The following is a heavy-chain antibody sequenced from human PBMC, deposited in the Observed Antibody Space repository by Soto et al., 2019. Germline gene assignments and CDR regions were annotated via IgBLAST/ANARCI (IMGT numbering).Heavy chain of an antibody. J-gene: IGHJ4*02. D-gene: IGHD6-19*01. CDR2: IYYSGST. Sequence: QVQLQESGPGLVKPSETLSLTCTVSGGSISSYYWSWIRQPPGKGLEWIGYIYYSGSTNYNPSLKSRVTISVAPSQTQFSLKLSSVTAADTAVYYCARVRWTVAGPGHFDYWGQGTLVTVSS. CDR3: ARVRWTVAGPGHFDY. CDR1: GGSISSYY. V-gene: IGHV4-59*01.